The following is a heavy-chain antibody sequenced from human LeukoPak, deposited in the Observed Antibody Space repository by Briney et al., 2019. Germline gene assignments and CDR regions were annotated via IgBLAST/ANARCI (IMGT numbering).Heavy chain of an antibody. J-gene: IGHJ4*02. CDR3: TRDPLYGALDS. Sequence: PGGSLRLSCAASGFAFSNYWLHWVRQAPGKGLEWVARINTHGSSTNYADSVKGRFIISRDNAKKSLYLQMNSLRAEDTAVYYCTRDPLYGALDSWGQGTLVTVSS. CDR2: INTHGSST. D-gene: IGHD4-17*01. V-gene: IGHV3-74*01. CDR1: GFAFSNYW.